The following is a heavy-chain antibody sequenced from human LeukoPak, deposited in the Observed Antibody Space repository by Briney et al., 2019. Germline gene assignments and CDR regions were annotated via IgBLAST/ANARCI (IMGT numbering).Heavy chain of an antibody. J-gene: IGHJ5*02. CDR3: ARDLAFLPVPAANGWLDP. D-gene: IGHD3-16*01. Sequence: ASLTVSCKASGYTFTDHGISWVRQAPGQGLEWTGWISTYNGDTKYAQKFQGRVTITSETSANTAFMELRSLRSDDTAVYYCARDLAFLPVPAANGWLDPWGQGTLVTVSS. CDR1: GYTFTDHG. CDR2: ISTYNGDT. V-gene: IGHV1-18*01.